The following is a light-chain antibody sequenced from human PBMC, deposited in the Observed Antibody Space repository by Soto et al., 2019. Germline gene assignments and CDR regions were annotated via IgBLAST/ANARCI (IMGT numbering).Light chain of an antibody. V-gene: IGKV3D-20*02. CDR2: GAS. Sequence: EIVLTQSPGTLSLSPGERATLSCRASQSVSSSYLAWYQQKPGQAPRLLIYGASSRATGIPDRFSGSGSGTDFTLTINRLEPEDFAVYYCQQRSNWPPGTFGQGTKVEIK. CDR1: QSVSSSY. CDR3: QQRSNWPPGT. J-gene: IGKJ1*01.